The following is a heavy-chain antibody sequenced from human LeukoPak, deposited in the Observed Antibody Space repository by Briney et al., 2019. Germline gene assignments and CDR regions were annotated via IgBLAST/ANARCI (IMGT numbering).Heavy chain of an antibody. CDR3: AKPQGKRVGATNYYYYYMDV. D-gene: IGHD1-26*01. V-gene: IGHV3-30*02. J-gene: IGHJ6*03. CDR1: GFTFSSYG. CDR2: IRYDGSNK. Sequence: GRSLRLSCAASGFTFSSYGMHWVRQAPGKGLEWVAFIRYDGSNKYYADSVKGRFTISRDNSKNTLYLQMNSLRAEDTAVYYCAKPQGKRVGATNYYYYYMDVWGKGTTVTVSS.